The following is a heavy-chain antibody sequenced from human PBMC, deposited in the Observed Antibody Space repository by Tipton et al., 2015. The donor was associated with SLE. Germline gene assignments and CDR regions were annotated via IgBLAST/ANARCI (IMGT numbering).Heavy chain of an antibody. CDR2: ISHSASNT. V-gene: IGHV3-23*01. D-gene: IGHD6-6*01. CDR3: AREDPLSSSAFGI. J-gene: IGHJ3*02. CDR1: GFTFSCYA. Sequence: GSLRLSCAASGFTFSCYAMTWVRQAPGKGLEWVSGISHSASNTYYADSVKGRFTISRDNSRNTVYLQMNSLRAEDTGIYYCAREDPLSSSAFGIWGQGTMVTVTS.